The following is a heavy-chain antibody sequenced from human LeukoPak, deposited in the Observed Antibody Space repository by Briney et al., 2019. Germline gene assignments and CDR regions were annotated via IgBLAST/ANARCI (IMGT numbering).Heavy chain of an antibody. CDR1: GGSISSYY. Sequence: SETLSLTCTVSGGSISSYYWSWIRQPPGKGLEWIGYIYYSGSTNYDPSLKSRVTISVDTSKNQFSLKLSSVTAADTAVYYCARGYSGGLRYFDYWGQGTLVTVSS. D-gene: IGHD6-19*01. CDR3: ARGYSGGLRYFDY. J-gene: IGHJ4*02. V-gene: IGHV4-59*01. CDR2: IYYSGST.